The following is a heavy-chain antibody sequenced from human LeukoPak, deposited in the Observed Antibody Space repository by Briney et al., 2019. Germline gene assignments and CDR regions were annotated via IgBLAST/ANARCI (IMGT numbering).Heavy chain of an antibody. Sequence: SETLSLTCSVSGGSIKSSTYYWVWNRQAPGKGLEWIGNIYYSGSIYYNPSLNSRVTISVDTSKNQFSLKLSSVTAADTAIYYCARDVRGCGGDFDDCEYYYNGMDVWGQGTTVTVSS. J-gene: IGHJ6*02. CDR3: ARDVRGCGGDFDDCEYYYNGMDV. D-gene: IGHD2-21*02. CDR2: IYYSGSI. CDR1: GGSIKSSTYY. V-gene: IGHV4-39*07.